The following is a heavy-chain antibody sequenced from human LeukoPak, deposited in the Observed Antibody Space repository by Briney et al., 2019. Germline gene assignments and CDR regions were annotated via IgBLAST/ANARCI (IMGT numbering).Heavy chain of an antibody. D-gene: IGHD3-10*01. J-gene: IGHJ4*02. V-gene: IGHV1-18*04. CDR1: GYTFTSYY. CDR3: ARESYNSGSYYNDY. Sequence: ASVKVSCKASGYTFTSYYIHWVRQAPGQGLEWMGWISVYNGNTNYAQKLQGRVTMTTDTSTSTAYMELGSLRSDDTALYYCARESYNSGSYYNDYWGQGTLVTVSS. CDR2: ISVYNGNT.